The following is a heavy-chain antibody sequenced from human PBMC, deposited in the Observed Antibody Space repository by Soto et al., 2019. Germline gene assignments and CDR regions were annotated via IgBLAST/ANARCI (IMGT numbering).Heavy chain of an antibody. D-gene: IGHD5-18*01. J-gene: IGHJ4*02. V-gene: IGHV4-30-4*01. CDR2: IYYSGST. CDR1: GGSISSGDYY. CDR3: ATWIQLWLLFDY. Sequence: SETLSLTCTVSGGSISSGDYYWSWIRQPPGKGLEWIGYIYYSGSTYYNPSLKSRVTISVDTSKNQFSLKLSSVTAADTAVYYCATWIQLWLLFDYWGQGTRVTVSS.